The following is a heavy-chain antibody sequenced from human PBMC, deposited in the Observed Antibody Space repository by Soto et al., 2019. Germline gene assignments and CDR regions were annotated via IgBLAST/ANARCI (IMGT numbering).Heavy chain of an antibody. CDR1: GGSISSGGYY. CDR2: IYYSGST. V-gene: IGHV4-31*03. D-gene: IGHD6-13*01. CDR3: ASSWPSGYSSSWYFDY. J-gene: IGHJ4*02. Sequence: PSETLSLTCTVSGGSISSGGYYWSWIRQHPGKGLEWIGYIYYSGSTYYNPSLKSRVTISVDTSKNQFSLKLSSVAAADTAVYYCASSWPSGYSSSWYFDYWGQGTLVTVSS.